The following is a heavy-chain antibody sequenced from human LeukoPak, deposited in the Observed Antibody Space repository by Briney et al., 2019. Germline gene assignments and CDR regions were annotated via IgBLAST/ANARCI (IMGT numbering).Heavy chain of an antibody. CDR2: IYHSGST. J-gene: IGHJ4*02. CDR3: ARVGSGWASIDY. V-gene: IGHV4-38-2*02. CDR1: GDSISSGSGSYY. Sequence: PSETLSLTCTVSGDSISSGSGSYYWSWIRRPPGKGLEWIGSIYHSGSTYYNPSLKSRVTISVDTSKNQFSLKLSSMTAADTAVYYCARVGSGWASIDYWGQGTLVTVSS. D-gene: IGHD6-19*01.